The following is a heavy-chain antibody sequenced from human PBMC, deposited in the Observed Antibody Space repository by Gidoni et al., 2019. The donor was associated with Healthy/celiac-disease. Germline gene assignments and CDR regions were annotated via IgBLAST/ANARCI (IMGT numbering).Heavy chain of an antibody. Sequence: EVQLLESGGGLVQPGGSLRPSCAASGFTFSSYAMSWVRQAPGKGLEWVSAISGSGGSTYYADSVKGRFTISRDNSKNTLYLQMNSLRAEDTAVYYCAKDGEIWFGDKDWFDPWGQGTLVTVSS. CDR2: ISGSGGST. J-gene: IGHJ5*02. D-gene: IGHD3-10*01. V-gene: IGHV3-23*01. CDR1: GFTFSSYA. CDR3: AKDGEIWFGDKDWFDP.